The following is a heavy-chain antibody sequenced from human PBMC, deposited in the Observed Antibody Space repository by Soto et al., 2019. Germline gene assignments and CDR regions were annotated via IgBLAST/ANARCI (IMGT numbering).Heavy chain of an antibody. V-gene: IGHV1-2*02. CDR2: INPATGAA. Sequence: QLHLVQSGAVVKKPGASVTVSCSASGYPVPAYFMHWVGQAPGRGLEWMGGINPATGAAKYTQTFQGRVTMTRDTSTSTVFMELSGLTSEDTAVFYCARGGGVGVAGSAAFDMWGQGTLVTVSS. J-gene: IGHJ3*02. CDR1: GYPVPAYF. CDR3: ARGGGVGVAGSAAFDM. D-gene: IGHD3-3*01.